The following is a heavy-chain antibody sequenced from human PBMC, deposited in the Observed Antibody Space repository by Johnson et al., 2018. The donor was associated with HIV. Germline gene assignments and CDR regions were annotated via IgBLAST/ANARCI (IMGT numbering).Heavy chain of an antibody. Sequence: QVQLVESGGGVVQPGRSLRLSCAASGFTFSDYYMNWVRQAPGKGLEWISYISSTGSTIYYADSVKGRFTISRDNAKNSLYLQMNSLRAEDTAVYYCAKSPFTMVRGLAGDAFDIWGQGTMVTVSS. CDR2: ISSTGSTI. D-gene: IGHD3-10*01. V-gene: IGHV3-11*04. CDR1: GFTFSDYY. CDR3: AKSPFTMVRGLAGDAFDI. J-gene: IGHJ3*02.